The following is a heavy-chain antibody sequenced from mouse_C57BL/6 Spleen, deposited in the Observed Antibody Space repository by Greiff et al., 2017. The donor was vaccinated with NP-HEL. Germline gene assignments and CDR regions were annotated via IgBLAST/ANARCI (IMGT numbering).Heavy chain of an antibody. CDR3: ARFGDDDGYFDY. D-gene: IGHD2-4*01. CDR2: IYPGSGST. CDR1: GYTFTSYW. V-gene: IGHV1-55*01. Sequence: QVQLQQPGAELVKPGASVKMSCKASGYTFTSYWITWVKQRPGQGLEWIGDIYPGSGSTNYNEKFKSKATLTVDTSSSTAYMQLSSLTSEDSAVEYCARFGDDDGYFDYWGQGTTLTVSS. J-gene: IGHJ2*01.